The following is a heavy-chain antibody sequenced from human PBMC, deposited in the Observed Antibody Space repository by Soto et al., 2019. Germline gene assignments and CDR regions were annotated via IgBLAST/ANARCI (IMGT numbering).Heavy chain of an antibody. J-gene: IGHJ4*02. V-gene: IGHV1-18*01. CDR1: GYTFTSYG. Sequence: ASVKVSCKASGYTFTSYGISWVRQAPGQGLEWMGWISAYNGNTNYAQKLQGRVTMTTDTSTSTAYMELRSLRSDDTAVYYCARVWDLAAAGSSRSVDYWGQGTLVTVSS. CDR2: ISAYNGNT. D-gene: IGHD6-13*01. CDR3: ARVWDLAAAGSSRSVDY.